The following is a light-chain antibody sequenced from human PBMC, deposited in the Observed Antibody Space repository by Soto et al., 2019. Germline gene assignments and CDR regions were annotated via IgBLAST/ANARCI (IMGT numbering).Light chain of an antibody. Sequence: DIQMTQSPSSVSASVGDRVTITCRASQGISSWLVWYQQKPGKAPKLLIYAANTLQSGVPSRFSGSGSGTDFTLTISSLQPEDFATYYCQQTDSFPYTFGQGTKLDIK. CDR2: AAN. CDR1: QGISSW. V-gene: IGKV1-12*01. CDR3: QQTDSFPYT. J-gene: IGKJ2*01.